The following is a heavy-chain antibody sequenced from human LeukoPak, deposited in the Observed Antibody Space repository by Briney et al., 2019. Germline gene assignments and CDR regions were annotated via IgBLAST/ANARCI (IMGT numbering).Heavy chain of an antibody. CDR1: GGTFSSYD. D-gene: IGHD2-15*01. J-gene: IGHJ3*02. CDR3: ARDGYCSGGSCYTSYAFDI. CDR2: IIPIFGTA. V-gene: IGHV1-69*13. Sequence: SVKVYCKASGGTFSSYDISWVRQAPGQGLEWMGGIIPIFGTANYAQKFQGRVTITADESTSTAYMELSSLRSEDTAVYYCARDGYCSGGSCYTSYAFDIWGQGTMVTVSS.